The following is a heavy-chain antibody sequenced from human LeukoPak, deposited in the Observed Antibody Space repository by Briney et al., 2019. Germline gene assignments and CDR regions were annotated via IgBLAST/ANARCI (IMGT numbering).Heavy chain of an antibody. CDR1: MGSPIRSSYY. V-gene: IGHV4-39*01. CDR2: IYYSGCT. J-gene: IGHJ4*02. D-gene: IGHD6-13*01. CDR3: ARHEGSWYRPAVH. Sequence: SQTPSPTPTLSMGSPIRSSYYCGWVRQPPGKGLEWVERIYYSGCTYNNPSLNSRATLSVHTSNNHLSLKLSSVTAADTAVYYCARHEGSWYRPAVHWGQGTLVTVSS.